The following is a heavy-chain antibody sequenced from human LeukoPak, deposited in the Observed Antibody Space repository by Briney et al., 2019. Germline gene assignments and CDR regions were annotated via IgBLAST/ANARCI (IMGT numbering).Heavy chain of an antibody. Sequence: PGGSLRLSCAASGFTFSDYSLNWVRQTPGKGLEWVSSISSTSTYIYYADSMKGRFTISRDNSKNTLYLQMNSLRAEDTAVYYCAKDRGIAVAGSDYWGQGTLVTVSS. CDR2: ISSTSTYI. CDR3: AKDRGIAVAGSDY. D-gene: IGHD6-19*01. J-gene: IGHJ4*02. V-gene: IGHV3-21*04. CDR1: GFTFSDYS.